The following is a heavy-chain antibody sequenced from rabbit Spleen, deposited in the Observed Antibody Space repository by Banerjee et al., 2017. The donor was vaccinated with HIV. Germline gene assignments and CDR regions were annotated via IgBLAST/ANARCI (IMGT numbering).Heavy chain of an antibody. V-gene: IGHV1S40*01. J-gene: IGHJ6*01. CDR1: GFSFSSGYY. CDR2: IWAGSGVT. D-gene: IGHD7-1*01. CDR3: ARGGGDGGDGHSL. Sequence: QSLEESGGDLVKPGASLTLTCTASGFSFSSGYYMCWVRQAPGKGLEWIGCIWAGSGVTYYANWAKGRFTISKTSSTTVTLQMTSLTAADTATYFCARGGGDGGDGHSLWGPGTLVTVS.